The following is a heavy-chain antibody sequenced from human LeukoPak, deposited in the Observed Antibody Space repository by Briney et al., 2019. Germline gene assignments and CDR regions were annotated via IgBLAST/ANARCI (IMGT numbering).Heavy chain of an antibody. V-gene: IGHV4-39*07. D-gene: IGHD3-22*01. J-gene: IGHJ4*02. Sequence: PSEALSLTCTVSGGSISSSSYYWGWIRQPPGKGLEWIGSIYYSGSTYYNPSLKSRVTISVDTSKNQFSLKLTSVTAADTAVYYCAREVTYYYDSSGYHDYWGQGTLVTVSS. CDR2: IYYSGST. CDR3: AREVTYYYDSSGYHDY. CDR1: GGSISSSSYY.